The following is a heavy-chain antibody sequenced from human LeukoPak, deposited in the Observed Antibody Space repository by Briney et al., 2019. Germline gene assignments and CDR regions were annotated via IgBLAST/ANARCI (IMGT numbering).Heavy chain of an antibody. CDR2: ISGSGGST. CDR1: GFTFSSYA. D-gene: IGHD3-22*01. V-gene: IGHV3-23*01. J-gene: IGHJ4*02. Sequence: PGGSLRLSCAASGFTFSSYATSWVRRAPGKGLEWVSAISGSGGSTYYADSVKGRFTISRDNSKNTLYLQMNSLRAEDTAVYYCAKAGVIVVVITNFDYWGQGTLVTVSS. CDR3: AKAGVIVVVITNFDY.